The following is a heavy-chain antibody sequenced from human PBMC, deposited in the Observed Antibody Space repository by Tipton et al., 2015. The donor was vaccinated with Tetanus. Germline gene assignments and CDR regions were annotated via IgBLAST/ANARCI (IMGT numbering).Heavy chain of an antibody. J-gene: IGHJ5*02. V-gene: IGHV4-59*01. D-gene: IGHD4-17*01. Sequence: TPSLTCTVSGGSISSYYWSWIRQPPEKGLEWIGYIYYSGSTNYNPSLKSRVPISVDTSKNQFSLKLSSVTAADTAVYYCARAPYGDQAIDPWGQGTLVSVSS. CDR1: GGSISSYY. CDR3: ARAPYGDQAIDP. CDR2: IYYSGST.